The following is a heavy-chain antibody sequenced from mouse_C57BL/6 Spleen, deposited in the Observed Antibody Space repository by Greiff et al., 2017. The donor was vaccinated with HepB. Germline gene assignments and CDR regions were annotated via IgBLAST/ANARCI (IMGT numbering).Heavy chain of an antibody. V-gene: IGHV1-54*01. D-gene: IGHD2-1*01. J-gene: IGHJ1*03. CDR2: INPGSGGT. CDR3: ARSGNYRWYFDV. CDR1: GYAFTNYL. Sequence: VQLQQSGAELVRPGTSVKVSCKASGYAFTNYLIEWVKQRPGQGLEWIGVINPGSGGTNYNEKFKGKATLTADKSSSTAYMQLSSLTSEDSAVYFCARSGNYRWYFDVWGTGTTVTVSS.